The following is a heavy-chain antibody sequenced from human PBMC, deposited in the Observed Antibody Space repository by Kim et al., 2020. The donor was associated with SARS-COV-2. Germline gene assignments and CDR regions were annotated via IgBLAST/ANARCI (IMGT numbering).Heavy chain of an antibody. V-gene: IGHV3-23*01. CDR2: ISGGGGST. J-gene: IGHJ4*02. CDR3: VKDRVGVVTNLDY. D-gene: IGHD3-3*01. Sequence: GGSLRLSCAASGFTFSSYAMSWVRQAPGKGLEWVSTISGGGGSTYYADSVKGRFTISRDNSKNTLYLQMNSLIAEDTAVYYCVKDRVGVVTNLDYWGKGTLVTVSS. CDR1: GFTFSSYA.